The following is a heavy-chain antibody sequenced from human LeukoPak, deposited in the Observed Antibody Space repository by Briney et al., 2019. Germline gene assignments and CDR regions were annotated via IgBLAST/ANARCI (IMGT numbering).Heavy chain of an antibody. CDR2: IIPIFGTA. CDR3: NLYSSSSLGQTFDY. CDR1: GGTFSSYA. V-gene: IGHV1-69*01. D-gene: IGHD6-6*01. J-gene: IGHJ4*02. Sequence: ASVKVSCKASGGTFSSYAISWVRQAPGQGLEWMGGIIPIFGTANYAQKFQGRVTITADESTSTAYTELSSLRSEDTAVYYCNLYSSSSLGQTFDYWGQGTLVTVSS.